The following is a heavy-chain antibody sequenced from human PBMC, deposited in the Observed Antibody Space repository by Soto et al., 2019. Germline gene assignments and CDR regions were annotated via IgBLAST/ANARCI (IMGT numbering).Heavy chain of an antibody. CDR2: ISSGSTTI. J-gene: IGHJ4*02. Sequence: EVQVVESGGGLVRPGGSLRLSCVASGFSFSSYTMHWVRQAPGRGLEWVSDISSGSTTISYTDSVKGRFTVSRDNAKKSLYLQMNSLRAENTAVYYCARDREYCSDGNCYETGSDYWGQGTLVTVSS. CDR1: GFSFSSYT. CDR3: ARDREYCSDGNCYETGSDY. D-gene: IGHD2-15*01. V-gene: IGHV3-48*01.